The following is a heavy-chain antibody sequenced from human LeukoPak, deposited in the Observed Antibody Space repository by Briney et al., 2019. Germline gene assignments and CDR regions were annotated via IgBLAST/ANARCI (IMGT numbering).Heavy chain of an antibody. Sequence: GGSLRLSCAASGFTVTSNHMNWVRQAPGKGLEWVSIIYTGGTTHYADSLKDRFTISRDDSKNTLYLQMNSLRAEDTAVYYCARDSSSYYFDYWGQGTLVTVSS. D-gene: IGHD6-6*01. V-gene: IGHV3-66*01. CDR2: IYTGGTT. CDR3: ARDSSSYYFDY. J-gene: IGHJ4*02. CDR1: GFTVTSNH.